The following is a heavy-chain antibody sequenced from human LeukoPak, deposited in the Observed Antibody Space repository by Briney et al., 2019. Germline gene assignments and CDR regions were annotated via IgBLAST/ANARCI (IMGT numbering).Heavy chain of an antibody. J-gene: IGHJ4*02. CDR3: ARRIQLWSPFDY. D-gene: IGHD5-18*01. Sequence: GESLKISCEGSGYSFTNYWIAWVRQVPGKGLEWMGIIYPSDSDTRYSPSFQGQVTISADKSISTAYLQWSSLKASDTAMYYCARRIQLWSPFDYWGQGTLVTVSS. CDR2: IYPSDSDT. CDR1: GYSFTNYW. V-gene: IGHV5-51*01.